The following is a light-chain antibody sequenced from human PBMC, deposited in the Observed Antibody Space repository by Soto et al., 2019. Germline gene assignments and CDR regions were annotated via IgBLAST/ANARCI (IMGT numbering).Light chain of an antibody. Sequence: EIEMTQSPATLSASPGERATVSCRASQSVNNNLAWYQHKPGQAPRLLIYFASTRHTGIPSRFSGSGSATEFSLTISSLQPEDFAVYYCQQYSKWPLTFGGGTKVEI. J-gene: IGKJ4*01. CDR3: QQYSKWPLT. V-gene: IGKV3-15*01. CDR2: FAS. CDR1: QSVNNN.